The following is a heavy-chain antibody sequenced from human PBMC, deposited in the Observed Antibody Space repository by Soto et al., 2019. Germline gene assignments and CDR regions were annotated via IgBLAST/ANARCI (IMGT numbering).Heavy chain of an antibody. CDR1: GFTFSSYV. CDR2: TSYDGSEK. D-gene: IGHD6-6*01. CDR3: ARDSPPNEQLIDYYGRDV. J-gene: IGHJ6*02. Sequence: QVQLVESGGGVVQPGRSLRLSCAASGFTFSSYVMHWVRQAPGKGLEWVALTSYDGSEKYYADSVKGRFSISRDNSKNTLYLQMSSLRVEDTAVYYCARDSPPNEQLIDYYGRDVWGQGTTVTVSS. V-gene: IGHV3-30-3*01.